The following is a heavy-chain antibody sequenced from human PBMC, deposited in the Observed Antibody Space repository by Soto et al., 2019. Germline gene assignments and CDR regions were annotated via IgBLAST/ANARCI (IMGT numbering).Heavy chain of an antibody. CDR3: ARVGYYYDSSGYYYDP. D-gene: IGHD3-22*01. Sequence: QTLSLTCAISGDSVSSNSAAWNWIRQSPSRGLEWLGRTYYRSKWYNDYAVSVKSRITINPDTSKNQFSLQLNSVTPEDTAVYYCARVGYYYDSSGYYYDPWGQGTLVTLSS. V-gene: IGHV6-1*01. J-gene: IGHJ5*02. CDR1: GDSVSSNSAA. CDR2: TYYRSKWYN.